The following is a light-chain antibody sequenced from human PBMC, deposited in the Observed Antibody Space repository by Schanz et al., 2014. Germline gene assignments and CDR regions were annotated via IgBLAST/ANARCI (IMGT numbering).Light chain of an antibody. CDR3: QQYGSSLPWT. CDR1: QSVSSY. V-gene: IGKV3-20*01. J-gene: IGKJ1*01. Sequence: EIVLTQSPATLSLSPGERATLSCTASQSVSSYLAWYQHKPGQAPRLLIYDASNRATGIPARFSGSGSGTDFTLTISRLEPEDFAVYYCQQYGSSLPWTFGQGTKVEIK. CDR2: DAS.